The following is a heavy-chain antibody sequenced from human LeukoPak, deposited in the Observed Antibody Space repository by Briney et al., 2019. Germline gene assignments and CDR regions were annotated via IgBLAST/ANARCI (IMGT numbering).Heavy chain of an antibody. D-gene: IGHD2-15*01. V-gene: IGHV3-21*01. CDR1: GFIFNNYR. Sequence: GGSLRLSCAASGFIFNNYRMNWVRQAPGKGLEWVSSISSSSNYIYYADSVKGRFTISRGNAKNSLYLQMNSLRAEDTAVYYCARCSGGSYYHSDDYWGQGTLVTVSS. CDR2: ISSSSNYI. CDR3: ARCSGGSYYHSDDY. J-gene: IGHJ4*02.